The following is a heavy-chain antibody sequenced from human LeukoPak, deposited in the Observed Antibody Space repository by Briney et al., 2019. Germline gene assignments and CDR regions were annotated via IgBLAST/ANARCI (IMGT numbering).Heavy chain of an antibody. CDR2: IFGSGGSA. CDR1: GFTFNSYA. V-gene: IGHV3-23*01. J-gene: IGHJ4*02. D-gene: IGHD2-15*01. Sequence: GGSLRLSCVASGFTFNSYAMYWVRQAPGKGLECISGIFGSGGSAHYADSVKGRFTISRDNSKNTVYLQLDSLRVEDTAVYYCGKTTVGYSSGRYPGWPVDYWGQGALVTVSS. CDR3: GKTTVGYSSGRYPGWPVDY.